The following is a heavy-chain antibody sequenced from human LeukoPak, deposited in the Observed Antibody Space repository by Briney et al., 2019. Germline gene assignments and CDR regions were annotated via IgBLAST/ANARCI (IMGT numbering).Heavy chain of an antibody. J-gene: IGHJ2*01. Sequence: SETLSLTCAVYGGSFSGYYWSWIRQPPGKGLEWIGEINHSGSTYYNPSLKSRVTISVDTSKNQFSLNLNSVTAADTAVYYCARGVSTMIVVNWYFDLWGRGTLVTVSS. V-gene: IGHV4-34*01. CDR3: ARGVSTMIVVNWYFDL. CDR1: GGSFSGYY. CDR2: INHSGST. D-gene: IGHD3-22*01.